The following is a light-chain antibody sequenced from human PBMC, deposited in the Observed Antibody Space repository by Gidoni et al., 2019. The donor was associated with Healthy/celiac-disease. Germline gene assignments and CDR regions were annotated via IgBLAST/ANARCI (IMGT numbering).Light chain of an antibody. CDR2: AAS. CDR1: QGISSY. V-gene: IGKV1-8*01. J-gene: IGKJ1*01. Sequence: AIRMTQSPSSFSASTGDRVTITCRASQGISSYLAWYQQKPGKAPKLLIYAASTLQSGVPSRFSGSCSGTAFTLPISCLQSEDFATYSCQQYYSYPWTFGQGTKVEIK. CDR3: QQYYSYPWT.